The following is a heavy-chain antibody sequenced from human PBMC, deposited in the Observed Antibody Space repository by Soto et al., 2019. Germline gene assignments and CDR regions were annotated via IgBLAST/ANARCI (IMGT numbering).Heavy chain of an antibody. CDR1: GYSFTSYW. J-gene: IGHJ4*02. V-gene: IGHV5-51*01. D-gene: IGHD1-26*01. CDR3: ATEMGATQGPFDN. CDR2: IYPGDSDT. Sequence: PVESLKISCNGSGYSFTSYWIGWGRQMPGKGLEWMGIIYPGDSDTRYSPSFQGQVTTSADKSISTAYLQMNSLRVEDTAVYYCATEMGATQGPFDNWGQGTLVTVSS.